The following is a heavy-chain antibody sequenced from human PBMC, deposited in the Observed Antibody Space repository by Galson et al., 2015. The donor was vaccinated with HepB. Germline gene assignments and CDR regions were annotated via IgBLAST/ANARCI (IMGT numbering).Heavy chain of an antibody. CDR3: ARDAGYTSGWYGV. Sequence: QSGAEVKEPGASVKVSCTASGYTFNAYGISWVRQAPGQGLEWMGWISAWNGNKNYAQKLQGRVTMTTDTSTSTAYMELRSLRSDDTAVYYCARDAGYTSGWYGVWGQGTLVIVSS. D-gene: IGHD6-19*01. CDR2: ISAWNGNK. CDR1: GYTFNAYG. J-gene: IGHJ4*02. V-gene: IGHV1-18*04.